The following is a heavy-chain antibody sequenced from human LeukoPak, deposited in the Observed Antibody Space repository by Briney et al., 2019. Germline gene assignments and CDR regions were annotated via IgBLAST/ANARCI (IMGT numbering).Heavy chain of an antibody. CDR1: GYTFTSYD. Sequence: GGPVKVSCKASGYTFTSYDINWVRQATGQGLGWMGWMNPNSGNTGYAQKFQGRVTMTRNTSISTAYMELSSLRSEDTAVYYCASVAPMIVGIFWGQGTLVTVSS. V-gene: IGHV1-8*01. D-gene: IGHD3-22*01. CDR3: ASVAPMIVGIF. CDR2: MNPNSGNT. J-gene: IGHJ4*02.